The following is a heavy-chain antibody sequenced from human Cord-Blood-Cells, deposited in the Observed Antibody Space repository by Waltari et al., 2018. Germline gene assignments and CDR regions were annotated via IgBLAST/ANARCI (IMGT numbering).Heavy chain of an antibody. J-gene: IGHJ4*02. CDR2: IYPGHYDT. V-gene: IGHV5-51*01. D-gene: IGHD2-2*01. CDR3: ARQSDCSSTSCYDY. CDR1: GYSFTSYW. Sequence: EVQLVQSGAEVKKPGESLKISCKGSGYSFTSYWIGWVRQMHGKGLEWMGIIYPGHYDTKYSPSYQGQVNISADKSISTAYLQCSSLKAADTAMYYCARQSDCSSTSCYDYWGQGTLVTVSS.